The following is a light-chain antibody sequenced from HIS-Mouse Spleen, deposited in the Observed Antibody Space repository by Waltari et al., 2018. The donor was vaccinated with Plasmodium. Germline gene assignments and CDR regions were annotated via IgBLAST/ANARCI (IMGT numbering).Light chain of an antibody. V-gene: IGLV3-19*01. CDR1: SLRSYY. CDR2: GKN. CDR3: NSRDSSGTHGV. J-gene: IGLJ2*01. Sequence: SSELTQDPAVSVALGQTVRITCQGDSLRSYYASWYQQKPGQAPVLVLYGKNNRPSGIPDRFSGAGSGNTASLTITGAQAEDEADYYCNSRDSSGTHGVFGGGTKLTVL.